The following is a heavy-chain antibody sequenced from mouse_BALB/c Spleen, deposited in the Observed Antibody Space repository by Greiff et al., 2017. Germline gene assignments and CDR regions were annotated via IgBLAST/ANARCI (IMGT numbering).Heavy chain of an antibody. Sequence: VQLQQSGPELVKPGASVKISCKASGYTFTDYNMHWVKQSHGKSLEWIGYIYPYNGGTGYNQKFKSKATLTVDNSSSTAYMELRSLTSEDSAVYYCARRWSYWYFDVWGAGTTVTVSS. CDR3: ARRWSYWYFDV. D-gene: IGHD1-1*02. CDR1: GYTFTDYN. J-gene: IGHJ1*01. V-gene: IGHV1S29*02. CDR2: IYPYNGGT.